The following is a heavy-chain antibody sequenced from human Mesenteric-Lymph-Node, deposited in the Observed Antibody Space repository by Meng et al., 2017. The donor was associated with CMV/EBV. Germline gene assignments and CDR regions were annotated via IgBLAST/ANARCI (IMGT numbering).Heavy chain of an antibody. CDR3: GACTAASCYLGGF. D-gene: IGHD2-2*01. CDR1: GFTFSRSW. CDR2: CKSDGSTT. V-gene: IGHV3-74*01. Sequence: GESLKISCAASGFTFSRSWMHWVRQVPGKGLVWVSRCKSDGSTTNYADSVKGRFTISRDNAKQSLYLQMDSLRAEDTAVYYCGACTAASCYLGGFWGQGTLVTVSS. J-gene: IGHJ1*01.